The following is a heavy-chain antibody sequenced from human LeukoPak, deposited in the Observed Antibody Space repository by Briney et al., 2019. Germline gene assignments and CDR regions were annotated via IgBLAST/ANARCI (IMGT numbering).Heavy chain of an antibody. CDR3: ARHPYYDINYFDY. Sequence: SETLSLTCTVSGASISSPIYYWGWIRQPPGKGLEWIGSIYYTGSTYYNPSLKSRVTISVDTSKDQFSLKLTSVTATDTAAYYCARHPYYDINYFDYWGQGTLVTVSS. J-gene: IGHJ4*02. V-gene: IGHV4-39*01. CDR2: IYYTGST. CDR1: GASISSPIYY. D-gene: IGHD3-22*01.